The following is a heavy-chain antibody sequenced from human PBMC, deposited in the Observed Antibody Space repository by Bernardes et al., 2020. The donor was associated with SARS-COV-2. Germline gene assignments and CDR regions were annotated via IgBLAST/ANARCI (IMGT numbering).Heavy chain of an antibody. CDR2: ISDGSRT. CDR1: GFNFANYK. Sequence: GGSLRLSCVASGFNFANYKMSWVRQAPGEGLEWLSHISDGSRTNYADSVKGRFTIFRDNAKNTLYLQMNSLRVEDTAVYYCTRDPSGTSPAWGQGTLVTVSS. CDR3: TRDPSGTSPA. D-gene: IGHD1-1*01. J-gene: IGHJ5*02. V-gene: IGHV3-74*01.